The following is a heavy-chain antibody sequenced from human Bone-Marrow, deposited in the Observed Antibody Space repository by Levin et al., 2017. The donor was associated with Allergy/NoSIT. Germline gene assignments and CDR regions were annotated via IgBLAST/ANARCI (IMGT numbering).Heavy chain of an antibody. Sequence: EASVKVSCKASGGTFSSYAISWVRQAPGQGLEWMGGIIPIFGTANYAQKFQGRVTITADKSTSTAYMELSSLRSEDTAVYYCARSVPNRRVDFWSGSHPLYYYYGMDVWGQGTTVTVSS. J-gene: IGHJ6*02. CDR1: GGTFSSYA. V-gene: IGHV1-69*06. CDR2: IIPIFGTA. D-gene: IGHD3-3*01. CDR3: ARSVPNRRVDFWSGSHPLYYYYGMDV.